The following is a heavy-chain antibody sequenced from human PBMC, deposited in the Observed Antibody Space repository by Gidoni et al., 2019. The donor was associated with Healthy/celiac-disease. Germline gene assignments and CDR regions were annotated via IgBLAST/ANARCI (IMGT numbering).Heavy chain of an antibody. CDR3: AKDASLVRPYYYGMDV. Sequence: QVQLLESGGGVVQPGRSLRLSCAASGFTFSSYGMHWVRTAPGKGLEWVAVISYDGSNKYYADSVKGRFTISRDNSKNTLYLQMNSLRAEDTAVYYCAKDASLVRPYYYGMDVWGQGTTVTVSS. CDR1: GFTFSSYG. J-gene: IGHJ6*02. V-gene: IGHV3-30*18. CDR2: ISYDGSNK.